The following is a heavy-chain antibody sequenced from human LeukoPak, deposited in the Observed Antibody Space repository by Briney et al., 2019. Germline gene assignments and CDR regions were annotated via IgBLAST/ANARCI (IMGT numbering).Heavy chain of an antibody. CDR3: VRGDRYFFDY. CDR1: GFRFSSYE. Sequence: GGSLRLSCAASGFRFSSYEMNWVRQAPGRGLEWVSYIGNTGRTIYYVDSVKGRFTVSRDNAKNSLYLQMNSLRAEDTAIYYCVRGDRYFFDYWGQGTLVTV. V-gene: IGHV3-48*03. CDR2: IGNTGRTI. D-gene: IGHD1-14*01. J-gene: IGHJ4*02.